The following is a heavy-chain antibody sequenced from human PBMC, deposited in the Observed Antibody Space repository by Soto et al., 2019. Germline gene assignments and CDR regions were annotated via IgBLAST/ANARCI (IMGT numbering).Heavy chain of an antibody. J-gene: IGHJ4*02. D-gene: IGHD1-26*01. CDR1: GFTFSSYA. CDR3: ASKKEVRIVGATTGLDY. Sequence: GGSLRLSCAASGFTFSSYAMSWVRQAPGKGLEWVSAISGSGGSTYYADSVKGRFTISRDNSKNTLYLQMNSLRAEDTAVYYCASKKEVRIVGATTGLDYWGQGTLVTVSS. V-gene: IGHV3-23*01. CDR2: ISGSGGST.